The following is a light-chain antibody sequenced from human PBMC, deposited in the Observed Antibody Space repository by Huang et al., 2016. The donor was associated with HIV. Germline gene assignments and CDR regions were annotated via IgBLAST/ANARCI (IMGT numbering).Light chain of an antibody. V-gene: IGKV3-15*01. J-gene: IGKJ2*01. CDR2: SAS. CDR3: QQYRDWPPYT. CDR1: QSVGSD. Sequence: EIVFTQSPATLSVSPGERATLSCRASQSVGSDLAWYQPRPGQAPRLLIYSASTRATGIPARFSGSGYGTDFILTVSSLQSEDFALYYCQQYRDWPPYTFGQGTKLEIK.